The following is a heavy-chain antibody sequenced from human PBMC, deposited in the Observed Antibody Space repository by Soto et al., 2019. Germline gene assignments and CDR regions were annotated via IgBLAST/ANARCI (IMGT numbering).Heavy chain of an antibody. CDR1: GFTFSSYA. D-gene: IGHD2-15*01. CDR3: AREVDCSGGSCYYAWFDP. CDR2: ISGSGGST. Sequence: HPGGSLRLSCAASGFTFSSYAMSWVRQAPGKGLEWVSAISGSGGSTYYADSVKGRFTFSRDNSKNTLSLQMNSLRAEDTAVYYCAREVDCSGGSCYYAWFDPWGQGTLVTVSS. J-gene: IGHJ5*02. V-gene: IGHV3-23*01.